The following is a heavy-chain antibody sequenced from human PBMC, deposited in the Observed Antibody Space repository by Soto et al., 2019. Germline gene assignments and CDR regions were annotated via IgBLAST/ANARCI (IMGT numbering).Heavy chain of an antibody. CDR2: IGPYGNTI. D-gene: IGHD3-16*01. Sequence: QVHLVESGGGMVKPGEPLRISCAASRFSFRDYFMSWIRQAPGKGLEWISYIGPYGNTIYYADSVKGRFVISSDDTTNSLFLQMENLRADDSAVYYCARYFCADGVSWGKGPLVTV. CDR1: RFSFRDYF. CDR3: ARYFCADGVS. J-gene: IGHJ5*02. V-gene: IGHV3-11*01.